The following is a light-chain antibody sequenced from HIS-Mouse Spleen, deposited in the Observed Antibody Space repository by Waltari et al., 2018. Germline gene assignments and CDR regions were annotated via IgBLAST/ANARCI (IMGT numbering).Light chain of an antibody. CDR2: EDN. CDR3: QSYDSSIWV. Sequence: NFMLTQPHSVSESPGKTVTISCTRSSGSIASNYVQWYQPRPGRAPTTVIYEDNQRPSGVPDRFSGSIDSSSNSASLTISGLKTEDEADYYCQSYDSSIWVFGGGTKLTVL. V-gene: IGLV6-57*04. CDR1: SGSIASNY. J-gene: IGLJ3*02.